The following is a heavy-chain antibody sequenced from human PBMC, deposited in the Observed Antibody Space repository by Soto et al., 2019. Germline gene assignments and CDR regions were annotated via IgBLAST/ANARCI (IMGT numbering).Heavy chain of an antibody. V-gene: IGHV4-59*01. CDR2: NSNSDVT. D-gene: IGHD5-18*01. Sequence: SETLSLTCAFSCASISCYYWSWIRQPPGEGLEWIGYNSNSDVTSYNHSLQGRVTISVDTSKNQFSLKLTSVTAVDTAVYYCAGDPGIYGYGSLDSWGQGTLVTVS. J-gene: IGHJ4*02. CDR3: AGDPGIYGYGSLDS. CDR1: CASISCYY.